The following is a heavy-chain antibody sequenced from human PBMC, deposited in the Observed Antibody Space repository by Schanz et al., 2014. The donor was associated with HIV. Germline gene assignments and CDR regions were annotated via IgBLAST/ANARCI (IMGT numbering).Heavy chain of an antibody. CDR3: ARDDCSGGSCYSNSYYGMDV. Sequence: QVQLGESGGGVVQPGRSLRLSCAASGFTFSTYGMHWVRQAPGKGVEWGAYISYDGRNKDYADSVKGRFTISRDNSKNTLYLQMNSLRAEDTAVYYCARDDCSGGSCYSNSYYGMDVWGQGTTVTVSS. D-gene: IGHD2-15*01. CDR2: ISYDGRNK. V-gene: IGHV3-30*03. CDR1: GFTFSTYG. J-gene: IGHJ6*02.